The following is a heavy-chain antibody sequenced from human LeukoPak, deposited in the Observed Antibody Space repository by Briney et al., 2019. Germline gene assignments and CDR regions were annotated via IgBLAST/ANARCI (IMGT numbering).Heavy chain of an antibody. CDR1: GFTFSSYW. J-gene: IGHJ4*02. CDR2: IKQDGSEK. Sequence: GGSLRLSCAASGFTFSSYWMSWVRQAPGKGLEWVANIKQDGSEKYYVDSVKGRFTISRDNAKNTLYLQMNSLRAEDTAVYYCARGHVGWHYYFDYWGQGTLVTVSS. D-gene: IGHD6-19*01. CDR3: ARGHVGWHYYFDY. V-gene: IGHV3-7*01.